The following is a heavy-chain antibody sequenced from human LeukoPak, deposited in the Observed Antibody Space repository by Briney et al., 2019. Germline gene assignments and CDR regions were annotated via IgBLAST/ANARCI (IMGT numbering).Heavy chain of an antibody. D-gene: IGHD6-6*01. J-gene: IGHJ6*03. V-gene: IGHV4-59*01. Sequence: TRSETLSLTCAVYGGSFSGYYWSWIRQPPGKGLEWIGYIYYSGSTKYNPSLKSRVTISVDTSKNQFSLRLSSVTAADTAVYYCARDWGVSARPGYMDVWGKGTTVTVSS. CDR2: IYYSGST. CDR1: GGSFSGYY. CDR3: ARDWGVSARPGYMDV.